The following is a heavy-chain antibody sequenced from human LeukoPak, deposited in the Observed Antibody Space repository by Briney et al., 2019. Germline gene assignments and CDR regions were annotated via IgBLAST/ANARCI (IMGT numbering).Heavy chain of an antibody. Sequence: PSQTLSLTCTVSGGSISSGGYYWSWIRQHPGKGLEWIGYIYYSGSTYYNPSLKSRVTISVDTSKNQFSLKLSSVTAADTAVYYCARHLLTYYDFWSGYQGMDVWGQGTTVTVSS. CDR3: ARHLLTYYDFWSGYQGMDV. CDR1: GGSISSGGYY. V-gene: IGHV4-31*03. CDR2: IYYSGST. J-gene: IGHJ6*02. D-gene: IGHD3-3*01.